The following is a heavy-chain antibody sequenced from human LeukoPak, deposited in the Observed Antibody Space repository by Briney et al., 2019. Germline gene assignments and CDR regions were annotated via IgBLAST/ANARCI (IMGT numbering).Heavy chain of an antibody. D-gene: IGHD1-26*01. J-gene: IGHJ4*02. Sequence: ASVKVSCKASGYTFTRYYMHWVRQAPGQGLEGMGWINPNSGGTNYAQKFQGRVTMTRDTSISTAYMELSRLRSDDTAVYYCARELFPGELLDYWGQGTLVTVSS. V-gene: IGHV1-2*02. CDR2: INPNSGGT. CDR1: GYTFTRYY. CDR3: ARELFPGELLDY.